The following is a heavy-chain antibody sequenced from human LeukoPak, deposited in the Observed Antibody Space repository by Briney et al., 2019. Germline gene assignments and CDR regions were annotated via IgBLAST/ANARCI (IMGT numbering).Heavy chain of an antibody. CDR1: GFTVSSYS. J-gene: IGHJ4*02. V-gene: IGHV3-30*02. CDR3: AKDPRCGGDCYSDDY. CDR2: IRYDGSNK. D-gene: IGHD2-21*02. Sequence: PGGSLRLSCAASGFTVSSYSMNWVRQAPGKGLEWVAFIRYDGSNKYYADSVKGRFTISRDNSKNTLYLQMNSLRAEDTAVYYCAKDPRCGGDCYSDDYWGQGTLVTVSS.